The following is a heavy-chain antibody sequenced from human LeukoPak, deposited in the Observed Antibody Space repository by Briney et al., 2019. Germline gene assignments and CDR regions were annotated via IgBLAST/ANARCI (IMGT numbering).Heavy chain of an antibody. V-gene: IGHV4-34*01. CDR2: INHSGST. CDR3: ARGKLGYCSGGSCYSYWFDP. D-gene: IGHD2-15*01. CDR1: GVSFSGYS. J-gene: IGHJ5*02. Sequence: SETLSLTSSVFGVSFSGYSWSWIRQPPGKGREWIGEINHSGSTNYNPSLKSRVTISVDTSKNQFSLKLSSVTGADTAVYYCARGKLGYCSGGSCYSYWFDPWGQGTLVTVSP.